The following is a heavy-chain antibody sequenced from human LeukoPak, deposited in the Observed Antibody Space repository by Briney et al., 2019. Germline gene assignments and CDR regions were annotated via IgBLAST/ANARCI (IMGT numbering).Heavy chain of an antibody. J-gene: IGHJ4*02. V-gene: IGHV5-51*01. CDR1: GYSFTNNW. CDR3: ARQRRGYRGYDFDY. D-gene: IGHD5-12*01. Sequence: GDSLKISCKGSGYSFTNNWIGWVRQMPGKGLEWMGIIYPDDSDTTYSPSFQGQVTISADKSISTAYLQWSSLKASDTAIYYCARQRRGYRGYDFDYWGQGTQVTVSS. CDR2: IYPDDSDT.